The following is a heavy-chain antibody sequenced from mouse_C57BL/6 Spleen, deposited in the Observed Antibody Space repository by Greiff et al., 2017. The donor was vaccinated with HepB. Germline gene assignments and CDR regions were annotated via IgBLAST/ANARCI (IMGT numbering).Heavy chain of an antibody. J-gene: IGHJ2*01. Sequence: VKLQQPGAELVRPGSSVKLSCKASGYTFTSYWMHWVKQRPIQGLEWIGNIDPSDSETHYNQKFKDKATLTVDKSSSTAYMQLSSLTSEDSAVYYCARRGGNYDYWGQGTTLTVSS. CDR2: IDPSDSET. CDR3: ARRGGNYDY. D-gene: IGHD2-1*01. CDR1: GYTFTSYW. V-gene: IGHV1-52*01.